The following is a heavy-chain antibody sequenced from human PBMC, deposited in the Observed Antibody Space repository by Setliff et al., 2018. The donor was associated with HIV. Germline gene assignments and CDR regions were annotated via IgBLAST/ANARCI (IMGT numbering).Heavy chain of an antibody. J-gene: IGHJ3*02. V-gene: IGHV1-46*01. CDR2: INPTGGST. CDR1: GYSFTNHY. CDR3: ARVAWYYSFWSGLGDAFDI. D-gene: IGHD3-3*01. Sequence: GASVKVSCKPSGYSFTNHYMHWVRQAPGQGLEWMGVINPTGGSTRNTQKFQGRVAMTRDTSTSTVYMELSSLRSEDTAVYYCARVAWYYSFWSGLGDAFDIWGQGTMVTVSS.